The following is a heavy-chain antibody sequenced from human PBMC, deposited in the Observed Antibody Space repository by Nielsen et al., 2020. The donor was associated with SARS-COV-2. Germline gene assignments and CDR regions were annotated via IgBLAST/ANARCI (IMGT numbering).Heavy chain of an antibody. CDR3: VRGASDWYGVDY. D-gene: IGHD6-19*01. CDR1: GFTFSGYW. Sequence: GGSLRLSCAASGFTFSGYWMHWVRQSPGKGLVRVSRIDTDGSYSDYADSVKGRFTISRDNAMNTLFLQMNSLRIEDTALYYCVRGASDWYGVDYWGQGTLVSVSS. J-gene: IGHJ4*02. V-gene: IGHV3-74*01. CDR2: IDTDGSYS.